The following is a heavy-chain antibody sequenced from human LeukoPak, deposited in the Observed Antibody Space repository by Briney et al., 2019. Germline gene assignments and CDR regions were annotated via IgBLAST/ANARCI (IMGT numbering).Heavy chain of an antibody. CDR3: ARDHRHEWEPSQ. J-gene: IGHJ4*02. V-gene: IGHV3-7*03. CDR2: IKQDGSEK. Sequence: PGGSLRLSCAASGFTLSSSWMSWVRQAPGKGLEWVANIKQDGSEKYYVDSVKGRFAISRDNAKNSVYLQMNSLRAEDTAVYYCARDHRHEWEPSQWGQGTLVTVSS. CDR1: GFTLSSSW. D-gene: IGHD1-26*01.